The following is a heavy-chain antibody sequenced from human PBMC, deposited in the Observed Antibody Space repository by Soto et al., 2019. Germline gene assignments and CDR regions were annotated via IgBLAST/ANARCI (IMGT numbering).Heavy chain of an antibody. CDR2: ISAYNGNT. V-gene: IGHV1-18*01. CDR1: SYIFTNYG. Sequence: ASVKVSCKASSYIFTNYGISWVRQAPGQGLEWMGWISAYNGNTNYAQKLQGRVTMTTDTSTSTAYMELRSLRSDDTAVYYCARDNRYYDILSGSPDYWGQGTLVTVSS. J-gene: IGHJ4*02. D-gene: IGHD3-9*01. CDR3: ARDNRYYDILSGSPDY.